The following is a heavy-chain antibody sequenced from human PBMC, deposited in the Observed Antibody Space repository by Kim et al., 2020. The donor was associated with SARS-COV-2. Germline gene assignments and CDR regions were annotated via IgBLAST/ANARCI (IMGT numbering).Heavy chain of an antibody. CDR3: ARGRGGLRLLGY. D-gene: IGHD5-12*01. V-gene: IGHV4-34*01. J-gene: IGHJ4*02. CDR2: INHSGST. CDR1: GGSFSGYY. Sequence: SETLSLTCAVYGGSFSGYYWSWIRQPPGKGLEWIGEINHSGSTNYNPSLKSRVTISVDTSKNQFSLKLSSVTAADTAVYYCARGRGGLRLLGYWGQGTLVTVSS.